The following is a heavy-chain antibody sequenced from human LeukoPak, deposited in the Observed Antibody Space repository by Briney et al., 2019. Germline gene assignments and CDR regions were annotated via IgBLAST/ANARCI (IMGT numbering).Heavy chain of an antibody. V-gene: IGHV3-74*01. Sequence: PGGSLRLSCAASGFTFSSYWMHWVRQAPGKGLVWVSRINSDGSSTSYADSVKGRFTISRDNSKNTLYLQMNSLRAEDTAVYYCAKDTLYYDFWSGYSRDDAFDIWGQGTMVTVSS. D-gene: IGHD3-3*01. J-gene: IGHJ3*02. CDR3: AKDTLYYDFWSGYSRDDAFDI. CDR1: GFTFSSYW. CDR2: INSDGSST.